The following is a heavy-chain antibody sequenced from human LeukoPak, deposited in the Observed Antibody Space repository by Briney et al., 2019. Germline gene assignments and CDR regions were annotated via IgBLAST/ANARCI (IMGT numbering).Heavy chain of an antibody. D-gene: IGHD3-22*01. V-gene: IGHV3-11*01. J-gene: IGHJ4*02. CDR1: GFTFSDYY. CDR3: ARDLYYYDSSGYRAGPVYDY. Sequence: GGSLRLSCAASGFTFSDYYMSWIRQAPGKGLEWVSYISSSGTTIYYADSVRGRFTISRDNVKNSLYLQMNSLRVEDTAVYYCARDLYYYDSSGYRAGPVYDYWGQGTLVTVSS. CDR2: ISSSGTTI.